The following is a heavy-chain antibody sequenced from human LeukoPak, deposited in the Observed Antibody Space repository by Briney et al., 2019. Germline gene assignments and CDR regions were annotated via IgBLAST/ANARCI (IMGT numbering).Heavy chain of an antibody. CDR3: ARGGDYRDSYGYLN. CDR2: IIPIYGTA. Sequence: SVKLSCKASGGTFSSYAISWVRKAPGQGLEWMGGIIPIYGTANYAQKFQGSVTITTVEFTSTAYMEQRSLRSEDTAAYYCARGGDYRDSYGYLNWGQGTRVTVSS. D-gene: IGHD5-18*01. V-gene: IGHV1-69*05. J-gene: IGHJ4*02. CDR1: GGTFSSYA.